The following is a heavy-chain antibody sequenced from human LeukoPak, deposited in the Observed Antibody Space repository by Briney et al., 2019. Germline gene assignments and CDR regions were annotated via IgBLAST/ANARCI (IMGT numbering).Heavy chain of an antibody. Sequence: GGSLRLSCAAPGLTVRSNYMGWVRQAPGKGLEWVSVIHSGGNTYYADSVKGRFTISRDNSRNTMDLQMNSLRAEDTAVYYCARCDSSRWNGIDYWGQGTLVTVSS. D-gene: IGHD6-13*01. CDR3: ARCDSSRWNGIDY. CDR2: IHSGGNT. V-gene: IGHV3-53*01. CDR1: GLTVRSNY. J-gene: IGHJ4*02.